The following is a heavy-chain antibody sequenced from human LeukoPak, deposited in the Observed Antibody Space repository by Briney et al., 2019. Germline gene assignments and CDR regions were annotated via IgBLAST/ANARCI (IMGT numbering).Heavy chain of an antibody. D-gene: IGHD3-9*01. V-gene: IGHV1-18*01. J-gene: IGHJ4*02. CDR2: ISAYNGNT. CDR1: GYTFTSYG. Sequence: ASVKVSCKASGYTFTSYGISWVRQAPGQGLEWMGWISAYNGNTNYAQKLQGRVTMTTDTSTSTAYMELSRLRSDDTAVYYCARAPTHFDWLLSDWGQGTLVTVSS. CDR3: ARAPTHFDWLLSD.